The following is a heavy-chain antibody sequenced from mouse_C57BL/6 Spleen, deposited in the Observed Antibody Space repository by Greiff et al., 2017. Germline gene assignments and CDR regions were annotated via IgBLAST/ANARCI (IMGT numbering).Heavy chain of an antibody. Sequence: VQLQQSGPELVKPGASVKISCKASGYTFTDYYMNWVKQSHGKSLEWIGDINPNNGGTSYNQKFKGKATLTVDKSSSTAYMELRSLTSEDSAVYYCARAGQPTMDYWGQGTSVTVSS. CDR3: ARAGQPTMDY. CDR2: INPNNGGT. CDR1: GYTFTDYY. D-gene: IGHD6-1*01. J-gene: IGHJ4*01. V-gene: IGHV1-26*01.